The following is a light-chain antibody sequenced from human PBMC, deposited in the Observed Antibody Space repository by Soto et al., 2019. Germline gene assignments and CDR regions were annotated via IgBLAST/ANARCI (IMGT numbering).Light chain of an antibody. J-gene: IGKJ1*01. CDR3: QQSYSTPRT. V-gene: IGKV3-15*01. Sequence: EIVMTQSPATLSVSPGERATLSCRASQSVSSDLVWYQQKPGQAPRLLIYAASSLQSGVPSRFSGSGSGTDFTLTISSLQPEDFATYYCQQSYSTPRTFGQGTKVDIK. CDR2: AAS. CDR1: QSVSSD.